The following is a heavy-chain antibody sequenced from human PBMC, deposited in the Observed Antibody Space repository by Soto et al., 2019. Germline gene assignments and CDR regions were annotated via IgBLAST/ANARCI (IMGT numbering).Heavy chain of an antibody. Sequence: ASVKVSCKASGYTFTSYYMHWVRQAPGQGLEWMGIINPTGGSTSYAQKFQGRVTMTRDTSTSTVYMELSSLRSEDTAVYYCARGNCGGACYSQYSGYYYYGMDVWGQGTTVTVSS. V-gene: IGHV1-46*01. CDR1: GYTFTSYY. CDR3: ARGNCGGACYSQYSGYYYYGMDV. CDR2: INPTGGST. D-gene: IGHD2-21*02. J-gene: IGHJ6*02.